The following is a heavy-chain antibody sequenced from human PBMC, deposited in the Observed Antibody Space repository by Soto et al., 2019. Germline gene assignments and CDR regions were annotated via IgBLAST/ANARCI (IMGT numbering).Heavy chain of an antibody. Sequence: EVQLVESGGGLVQPGGSLRLSCAASGFTFSSYSMTWVRQAPGKGLEWVSYISSSGSTIYYADSVKGRFTISRDNAQKSLFLQMISLRAEDTSVYYCARDERAYGADALDFWGQGTMVTVSS. CDR2: ISSSGSTI. V-gene: IGHV3-48*01. D-gene: IGHD4-17*01. CDR1: GFTFSSYS. J-gene: IGHJ3*01. CDR3: ARDERAYGADALDF.